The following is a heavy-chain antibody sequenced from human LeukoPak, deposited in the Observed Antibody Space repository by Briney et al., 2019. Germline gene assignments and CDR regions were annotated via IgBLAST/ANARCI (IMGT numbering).Heavy chain of an antibody. J-gene: IGHJ3*02. CDR2: INPNSGGT. D-gene: IGHD3-22*01. CDR1: GYTFTGYC. Sequence: ASVKVSCKASGYTFTGYCMHWVRQAPGQGLEWMGWINPNSGGTNYAQKFQGWVTMTRDTSISTAYMELSRLRSDDTAVYYCARGWGGQWFHYDAFDIWGQGTMVTVSS. CDR3: ARGWGGQWFHYDAFDI. V-gene: IGHV1-2*04.